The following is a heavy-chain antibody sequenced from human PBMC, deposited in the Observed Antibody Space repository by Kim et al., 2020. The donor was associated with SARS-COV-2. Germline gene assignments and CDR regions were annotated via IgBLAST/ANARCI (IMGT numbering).Heavy chain of an antibody. J-gene: IGHJ6*02. CDR2: INPNTGNT. V-gene: IGHV1-8*01. Sequence: ASVKVSCKASGYTFTNYDINWVRQASGQGLEWMGWINPNTGNTGSAQRFQGRVTMTRFTSIDTAFMELTSLTSEDTALYYCARVPRHEGGWRLNYLSGLDVWGQGTTVTVS. CDR3: ARVPRHEGGWRLNYLSGLDV. CDR1: GYTFTNYD. D-gene: IGHD6-25*01.